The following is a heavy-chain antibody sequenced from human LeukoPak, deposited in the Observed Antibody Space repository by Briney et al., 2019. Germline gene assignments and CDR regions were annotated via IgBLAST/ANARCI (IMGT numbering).Heavy chain of an antibody. D-gene: IGHD2-8*01. CDR2: TNPKSGYT. V-gene: IGHV1-8*01. J-gene: IGHJ6*02. CDR1: GYAFTNYD. Sequence: ASVEVSCKASGYAFTNYDINWVRQATGQGLEWMGWTNPKSGYTGAAQKFQGRVTMTRDTSTSTAYMELSGLRSDDTAVYYCARDVYCTNGVCSYYYYYGMDVWGQGTTVTVSS. CDR3: ARDVYCTNGVCSYYYYYGMDV.